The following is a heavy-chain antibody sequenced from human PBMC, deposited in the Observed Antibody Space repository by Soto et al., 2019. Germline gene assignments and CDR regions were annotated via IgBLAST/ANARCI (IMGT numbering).Heavy chain of an antibody. CDR1: GGSISSYY. Sequence: SETLSLTCTVSGGSISSYYWSWIRQPPGKGLEWIGYIYYSGSTNYNPSLKSRVTISVDTSKNQFSLKLSSVTAADTAVYYCARGFEWSGAARDENWFDPWGQGTLVTVSS. D-gene: IGHD3-10*01. CDR3: ARGFEWSGAARDENWFDP. CDR2: IYYSGST. V-gene: IGHV4-59*01. J-gene: IGHJ5*02.